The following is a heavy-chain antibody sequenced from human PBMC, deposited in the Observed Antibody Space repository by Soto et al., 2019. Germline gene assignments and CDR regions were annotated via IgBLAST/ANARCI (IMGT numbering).Heavy chain of an antibody. CDR1: GFSFSSYA. D-gene: IGHD3-3*01. CDR3: AKGARTYYDFWSGLNWFDP. V-gene: IGHV3-23*01. Sequence: GGSLRLSCAASGFSFSSYAMSWVRQAPGKGLDWVSAISGSGGSTYYADSVKGRFTISRDNSKNTLYLQMNSLRAEDTAVYYCAKGARTYYDFWSGLNWFDPWGQGTLVTVSS. CDR2: ISGSGGST. J-gene: IGHJ5*02.